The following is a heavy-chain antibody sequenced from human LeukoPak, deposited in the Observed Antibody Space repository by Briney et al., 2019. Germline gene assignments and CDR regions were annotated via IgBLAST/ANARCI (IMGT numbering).Heavy chain of an antibody. Sequence: PGRSLRLSCAASGFTFDDYAMHWVRQAPGKGLEWVSGISWNSGSIGYADSVKGRFTISRDNAKNSLHLQMNSLRAEDTALYYCAKGVGYSYGNFDYWGQGTLVTVSS. CDR3: AKGVGYSYGNFDY. CDR1: GFTFDDYA. V-gene: IGHV3-9*01. D-gene: IGHD5-18*01. CDR2: ISWNSGSI. J-gene: IGHJ4*02.